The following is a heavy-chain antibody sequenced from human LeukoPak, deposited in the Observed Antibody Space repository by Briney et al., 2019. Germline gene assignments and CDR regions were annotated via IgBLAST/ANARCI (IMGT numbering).Heavy chain of an antibody. V-gene: IGHV1-69*13. CDR1: GGTFSSYA. J-gene: IGHJ4*02. Sequence: SVKVSCKASGGTFSSYAISWVRQAPGQGLEWMGGIIPIFGTANYAQKFQGRVTITADESTSTAYMELSSLRSEDTAVYYCARSPSGSYPFDYWGQGTLVTVSS. CDR2: IIPIFGTA. CDR3: ARSPSGSYPFDY. D-gene: IGHD1-26*01.